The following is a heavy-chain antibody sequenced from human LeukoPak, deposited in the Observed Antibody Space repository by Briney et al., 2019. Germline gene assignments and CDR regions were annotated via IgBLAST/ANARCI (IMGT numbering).Heavy chain of an antibody. CDR3: ARPKHGYGDYRDAFDL. V-gene: IGHV1-18*01. D-gene: IGHD4-17*01. J-gene: IGHJ3*01. CDR1: GYTFTSYS. CDR2: ISGYNTNT. Sequence: ASVKVSCKASGYTFTSYSINWVRQAPGQGLEWMGWISGYNTNTNYAQKLQGRVTMTTDTSTSTAYMELRSLRSDDTAVYYCARPKHGYGDYRDAFDLWGQGTVVTVSS.